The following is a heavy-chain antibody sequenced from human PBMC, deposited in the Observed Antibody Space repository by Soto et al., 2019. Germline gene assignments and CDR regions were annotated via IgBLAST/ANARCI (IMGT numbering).Heavy chain of an antibody. CDR2: INHSGST. Sequence: QVQLQQWGAGLLKPSETLSLTCAVYGGSFSGYYWSWIRQPPGKGLEWIGEINHSGSTNYNPSLKSRVTISVDTSKNQFSLKLSSVTAADTAVYYCARGRGGLVHRRYYYSYMDVWGKGTTVTVSS. CDR1: GGSFSGYY. CDR3: ARGRGGLVHRRYYYSYMDV. D-gene: IGHD6-6*01. V-gene: IGHV4-34*01. J-gene: IGHJ6*03.